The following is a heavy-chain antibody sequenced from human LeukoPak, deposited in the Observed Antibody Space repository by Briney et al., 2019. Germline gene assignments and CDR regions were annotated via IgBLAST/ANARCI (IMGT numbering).Heavy chain of an antibody. Sequence: GGSLRLSCAASGFTFSSYGMHWVRQAPGKGLEWVALISYDGSNKYYADSVKGRFTISRDNSKNTLYLQMNSLRAEDTAVYYCAKDVGASGSYYNYWGQGTLVTVSS. J-gene: IGHJ4*02. CDR3: AKDVGASGSYYNY. CDR1: GFTFSSYG. D-gene: IGHD3-10*01. CDR2: ISYDGSNK. V-gene: IGHV3-30*18.